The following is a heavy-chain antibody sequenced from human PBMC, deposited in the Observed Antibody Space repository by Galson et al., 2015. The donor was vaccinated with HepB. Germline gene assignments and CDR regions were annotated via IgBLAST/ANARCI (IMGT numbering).Heavy chain of an antibody. Sequence: SVKVSCKASGGTFSSYAISWVRQAPGQGLEWMGGIIPIFGTANYAQKFQGRVTITADESTSTAYMELSSLRSEDTAVYYCARDQVVAGIDAFDIWGQGTMVTVSS. CDR1: GGTFSSYA. CDR3: ARDQVVAGIDAFDI. D-gene: IGHD6-13*01. J-gene: IGHJ3*02. CDR2: IIPIFGTA. V-gene: IGHV1-69*13.